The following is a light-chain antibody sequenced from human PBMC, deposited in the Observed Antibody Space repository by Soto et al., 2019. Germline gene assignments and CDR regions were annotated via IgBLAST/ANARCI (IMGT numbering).Light chain of an antibody. CDR2: DVS. CDR3: SSYTSSSTLVV. J-gene: IGLJ2*01. V-gene: IGLV2-14*01. Sequence: QSALTQPASVSGSPGQSITISCTGTSSDVGGYNYVSWYQQHPGKAPKLMIYDVSNRPSGVSNRFSGSKSGNKASLTISGLQAEDEADYYCSSYTSSSTLVVFGEGTKLTVL. CDR1: SSDVGGYNY.